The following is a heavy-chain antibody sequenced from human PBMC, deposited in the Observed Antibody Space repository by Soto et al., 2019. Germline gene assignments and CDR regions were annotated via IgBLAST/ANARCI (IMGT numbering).Heavy chain of an antibody. J-gene: IGHJ4*02. CDR1: GGSISSYY. CDR2: LYYSGST. CDR3: ARAWGDLFDY. V-gene: IGHV4-59*01. Sequence: QVQLQESGPGLVKPSETLSLTCTVSGGSISSYYWSWIRQPPGKGLEWIGYLYYSGSTNYYPSLESRVTISVATYKNQFSLKLSSVTAADTAVYYCARAWGDLFDYWGQGTLVTVSS. D-gene: IGHD3-16*01.